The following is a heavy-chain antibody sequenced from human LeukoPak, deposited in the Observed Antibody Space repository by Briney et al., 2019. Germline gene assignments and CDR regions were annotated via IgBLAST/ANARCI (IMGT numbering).Heavy chain of an antibody. CDR2: ISSSGSTI. D-gene: IGHD3-10*02. CDR1: GFTFSSYA. CDR3: AELGITMIGGV. J-gene: IGHJ6*04. Sequence: GGSLRLSCAASGFTFSSYAMTWVRQAPGKGLEWVSYISSSGSTIYYADSVKGRFTISRDNAKNSLYLQMNSLRAEDTAVYYCAELGITMIGGVWGKGTTVTISS. V-gene: IGHV3-48*03.